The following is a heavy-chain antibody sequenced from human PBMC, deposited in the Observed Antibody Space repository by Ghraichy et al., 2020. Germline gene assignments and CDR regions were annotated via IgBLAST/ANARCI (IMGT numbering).Heavy chain of an antibody. J-gene: IGHJ5*02. CDR1: GFTFSSYS. V-gene: IGHV3-21*01. CDR3: ASDKEGGWFDP. Sequence: GESLNISCAASGFTFSSYSMNWVRQAPGKGLEWVSSISSSSSYIYYADSVKGRFTISRDNAKNSLYLQMNSLRAEDTAVYYCASDKEGGWFDPWGQGTLVTVSS. CDR2: ISSSSSYI.